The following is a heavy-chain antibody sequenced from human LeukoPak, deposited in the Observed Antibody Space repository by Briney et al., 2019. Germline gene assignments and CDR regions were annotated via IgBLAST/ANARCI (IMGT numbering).Heavy chain of an antibody. Sequence: SVKVSCKASGGTFGSYTISWVRQAPGQGLEWMGRIIPILGIANYAQKFQGRVTITADKSTSTAYMELRSLRSDDTAVYYCARSVGWSYELDPWGQGTLVTVSS. CDR2: IIPILGIA. J-gene: IGHJ5*02. CDR3: ARSVGWSYELDP. CDR1: GGTFGSYT. D-gene: IGHD6-19*01. V-gene: IGHV1-69*02.